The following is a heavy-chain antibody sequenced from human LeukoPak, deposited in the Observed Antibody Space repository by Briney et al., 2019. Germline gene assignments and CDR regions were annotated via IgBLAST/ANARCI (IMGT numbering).Heavy chain of an antibody. CDR3: ARGFRSVVPAAFQYYFDY. Sequence: SETLSLTCAVYGGSFSGYYWSWIRQPPGKGLEWIGEINHSGSTNYNPSLKSRVTISVDTSKNQFSLKLSSVTAADTAVYYCARGFRSVVPAAFQYYFDYWGQGTLVTVSS. J-gene: IGHJ4*02. V-gene: IGHV4-34*01. CDR1: GGSFSGYY. D-gene: IGHD2-2*01. CDR2: INHSGST.